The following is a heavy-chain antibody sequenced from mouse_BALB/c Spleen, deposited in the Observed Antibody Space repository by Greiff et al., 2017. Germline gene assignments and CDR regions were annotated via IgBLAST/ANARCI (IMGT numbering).Heavy chain of an antibody. Sequence: QVQLQQSGAELVRPGTSVKVSCKASGYAFTNYLIEWVKQRPGQGLEWIGVINPGSGGTNYNEKLKGKATLTADKSSSTAYMQLSSRTSDDSAVYFCARSRYCNYGVYWGQGTTLTVSS. CDR1: GYAFTNYL. J-gene: IGHJ2*01. CDR2: INPGSGGT. V-gene: IGHV1-54*01. D-gene: IGHD2-10*02. CDR3: ARSRYCNYGVY.